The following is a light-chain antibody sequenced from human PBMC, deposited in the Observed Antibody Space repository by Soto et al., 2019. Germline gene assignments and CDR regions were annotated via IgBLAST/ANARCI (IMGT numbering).Light chain of an antibody. CDR1: QSLLHSNGYNY. CDR3: MQALQTPPT. CDR2: LGS. J-gene: IGKJ1*01. Sequence: DIVMTQSPLPLPVTPGEPASISCRSSQSLLHSNGYNYLDWYLQKPGQSPQLLIYLGSSRASGVPDRFSGGGSGTDFTLKISRVEAEDVGIYYCMQALQTPPTFGQGTKVDIK. V-gene: IGKV2-28*01.